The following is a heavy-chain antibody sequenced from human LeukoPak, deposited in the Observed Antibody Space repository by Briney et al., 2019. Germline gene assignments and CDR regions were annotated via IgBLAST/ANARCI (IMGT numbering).Heavy chain of an antibody. D-gene: IGHD3-22*01. CDR2: IYSGGST. CDR1: GFTVSSDY. CDR3: ARDFPFGYYDRSGFYNYYYAMDV. Sequence: GGSLRLSCAASGFTVSSDYMSWVRQAPGKGLEWVSVIYSGGSTYYADSVKGRFTISRDDSKNTLYLQMNSLRAEDTAVYYCARDFPFGYYDRSGFYNYYYAMDVWGQGTTVTVSS. J-gene: IGHJ6*02. V-gene: IGHV3-53*01.